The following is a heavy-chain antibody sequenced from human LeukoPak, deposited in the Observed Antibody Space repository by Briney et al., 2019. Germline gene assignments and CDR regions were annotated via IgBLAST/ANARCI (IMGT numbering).Heavy chain of an antibody. CDR1: GGTFSSYA. D-gene: IGHD5-18*01. CDR2: IIPIFGTA. CDR3: AKDGGYSYAYFDY. J-gene: IGHJ4*02. V-gene: IGHV1-69*05. Sequence: GSSVKISCKASGGTFSSYAISWVRQAPGQGLEWMGGIIPIFGTANYAQKFQGRVTITTDESTSTAYMELSSLRSEDTAVYYCAKDGGYSYAYFDYWGQGTLFTVSS.